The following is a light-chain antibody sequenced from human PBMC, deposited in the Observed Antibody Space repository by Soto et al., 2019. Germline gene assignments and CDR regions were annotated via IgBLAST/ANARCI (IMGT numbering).Light chain of an antibody. CDR1: SSDVGAYNY. V-gene: IGLV2-8*01. J-gene: IGLJ2*01. CDR2: EVT. Sequence: QSALTQPPSASGSPGQSVIISCTGTSSDVGAYNYVSWYQQHPGKAPKLVIYEVTKRPSGVPDRFSGSKSGDTASLTVSGLQAEDEANYYCSSYAGSNNFEVFGGGTKLTVL. CDR3: SSYAGSNNFEV.